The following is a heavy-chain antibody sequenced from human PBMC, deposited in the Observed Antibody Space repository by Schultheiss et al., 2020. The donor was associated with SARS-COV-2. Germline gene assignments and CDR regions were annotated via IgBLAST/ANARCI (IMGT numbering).Heavy chain of an antibody. Sequence: GESLKISCAASGFTFDDYAMHWVRQAPGKGLEWVSGISGSGGSTYYADSVKGRFTISRDNSKNTLYLQMNSLRAEDTAVYYCAKDGEQQLVRSCWFDPWGQGTLVTVSS. D-gene: IGHD6-13*01. V-gene: IGHV3-23*01. CDR2: ISGSGGST. CDR3: AKDGEQQLVRSCWFDP. J-gene: IGHJ5*02. CDR1: GFTFDDYA.